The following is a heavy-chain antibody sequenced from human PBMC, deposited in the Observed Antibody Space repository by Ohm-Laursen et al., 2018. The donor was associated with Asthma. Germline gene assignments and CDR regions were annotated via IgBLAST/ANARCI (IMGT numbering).Heavy chain of an antibody. D-gene: IGHD2-15*01. Sequence: SDTLSLTCTVSGASISSGDYYWSWIRQHPGKGLEWIGYIYNSGSTYYNPSLKSRVTISVDTSKNQFSLKLSSVTAADTAVYYCARVNIDCSGGYCYVIFGYWGQGTPVTVSS. CDR3: ARVNIDCSGGYCYVIFGY. CDR1: GASISSGDYY. V-gene: IGHV4-31*03. J-gene: IGHJ4*02. CDR2: IYNSGST.